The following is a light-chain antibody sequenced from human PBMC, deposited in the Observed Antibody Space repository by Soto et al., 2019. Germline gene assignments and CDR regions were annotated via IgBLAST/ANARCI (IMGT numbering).Light chain of an antibody. Sequence: QSVLTQPPSASGTPGQRVTLSCSGSSSNIGSNFVYWYQQLPGTAPKLLIFRNNQRPSGVPVRFSGSKSGTSASLAISGLRSEDEADYYCAAWDDSLSVVFGGGTKLTVL. CDR3: AAWDDSLSVV. CDR2: RNN. CDR1: SSNIGSNF. J-gene: IGLJ2*01. V-gene: IGLV1-47*01.